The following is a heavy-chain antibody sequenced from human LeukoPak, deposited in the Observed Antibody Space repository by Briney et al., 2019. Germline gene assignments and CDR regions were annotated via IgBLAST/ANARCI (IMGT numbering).Heavy chain of an antibody. CDR3: ARENNSGWYRKAAFDY. Sequence: ASVTVSCTASGYTFTGYYIHWVRQAPGQGLEWMGWINPNGGGTNYAQNFQGRVTMTRDTSISTAYMELSRLRSDDTAIYYCARENNSGWYRKAAFDYWGQGTLVTVTS. CDR2: INPNGGGT. J-gene: IGHJ4*02. V-gene: IGHV1-2*02. CDR1: GYTFTGYY. D-gene: IGHD6-19*01.